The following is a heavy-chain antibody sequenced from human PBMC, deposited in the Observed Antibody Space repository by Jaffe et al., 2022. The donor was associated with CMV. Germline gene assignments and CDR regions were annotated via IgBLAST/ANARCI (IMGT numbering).Heavy chain of an antibody. CDR2: ISAYNGNT. Sequence: QVQLVQSGAEVKKPGASVKVSCKASGYTFTSYGISWVRQAPGQGLEWMGWISAYNGNTNYAQKLQGRVTMTTDTSTSTAYMELRSLRSDDTAVYYCARDPAVVVVAATPELDYWGQGTLVTVSS. J-gene: IGHJ4*02. CDR1: GYTFTSYG. CDR3: ARDPAVVVVAATPELDY. D-gene: IGHD2-15*01. V-gene: IGHV1-18*01.